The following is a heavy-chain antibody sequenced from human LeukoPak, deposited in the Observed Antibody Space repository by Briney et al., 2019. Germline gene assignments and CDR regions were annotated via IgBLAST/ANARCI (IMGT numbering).Heavy chain of an antibody. CDR1: GFIFRNYW. V-gene: IGHV3-7*01. J-gene: IGHJ4*02. CDR2: IKHDGSDK. D-gene: IGHD3-16*01. Sequence: GGSLRLSCAGSGFIFRNYWMTWVRQPPGKGLEWVANIKHDGSDKYYVDSVKGRFTISRDNAKNSLYLHMNNLRAEDTAIYYCARDQALFDYYDTKGLAYWGQGTLVTVSS. CDR3: ARDQALFDYYDTKGLAY.